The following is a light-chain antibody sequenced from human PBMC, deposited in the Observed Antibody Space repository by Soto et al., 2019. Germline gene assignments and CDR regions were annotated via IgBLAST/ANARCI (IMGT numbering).Light chain of an antibody. J-gene: IGKJ2*01. V-gene: IGKV3-15*01. CDR1: QNFSSN. CDR2: GAS. Sequence: EIVMTQSPATLSASPGERANLSCRASQNFSSNLAWSQQKPGQAPRLLIYGASTSATGITARFSGSSSGAQFTLTISSLQSEDFAVYFCQQYHDRPHTFGQWTKLEIK. CDR3: QQYHDRPHT.